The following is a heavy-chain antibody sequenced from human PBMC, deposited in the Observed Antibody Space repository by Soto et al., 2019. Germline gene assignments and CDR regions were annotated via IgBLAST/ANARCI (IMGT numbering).Heavy chain of an antibody. Sequence: EVQLVESGGGLVQPGGSLRLSCAASGFTFSDHFMDWVRQAPGKGLEWVGRAGDKANAYTTQYAASVKGRFTISRDDSKNSLYLQMNSLKTEDTAVYYCARGAAAAGTDFYYYGMDVWGQGTTVTVSS. J-gene: IGHJ6*02. V-gene: IGHV3-72*01. CDR2: AGDKANAYTT. CDR1: GFTFSDHF. CDR3: ARGAAAAGTDFYYYGMDV. D-gene: IGHD6-13*01.